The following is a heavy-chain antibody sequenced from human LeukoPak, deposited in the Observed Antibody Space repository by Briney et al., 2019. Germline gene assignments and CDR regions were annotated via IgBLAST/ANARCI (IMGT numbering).Heavy chain of an antibody. Sequence: SETLSLTCAVSGGSLSSGGYYWSWIRQHPGKGLEWIGYIYYSGSTYYNPSLKSRVTISVDTSKNQFSLKLSSVTAADTAVYYCARTTVTTVDYWGQGTLVTVSS. CDR3: ARTTVTTVDY. D-gene: IGHD4-17*01. J-gene: IGHJ4*02. CDR2: IYYSGST. CDR1: GGSLSSGGYY. V-gene: IGHV4-31*11.